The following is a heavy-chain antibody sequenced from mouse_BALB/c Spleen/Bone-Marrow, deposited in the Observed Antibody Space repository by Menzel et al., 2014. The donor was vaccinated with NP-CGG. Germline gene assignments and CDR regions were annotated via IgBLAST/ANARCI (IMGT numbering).Heavy chain of an antibody. Sequence: VQLQQPGAELVKPGASVKLSCTASGFNIKDTYVHWVKQRPEQGLEWVGRIDPANGNTKYDPKFQGKATITADTSSNTAYLQLSSLTSKDTAVYYCATYYRYDRRFAYWGQGTLVTVSA. CDR1: GFNIKDTY. J-gene: IGHJ3*01. CDR2: IDPANGNT. CDR3: ATYYRYDRRFAY. V-gene: IGHV14-3*02. D-gene: IGHD2-14*01.